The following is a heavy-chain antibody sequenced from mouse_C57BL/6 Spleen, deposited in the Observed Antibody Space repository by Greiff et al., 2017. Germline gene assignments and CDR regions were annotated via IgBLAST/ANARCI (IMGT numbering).Heavy chain of an antibody. CDR2: IRNKANGYTT. D-gene: IGHD3-2*01. Sequence: EVQRVESGGGLVQPGGSLSLSCAASGFTFTDYYMSWVRQPPGKALEWLGFIRNKANGYTTEYSASVKGRFTISRDNSQSILYLQMNALRAEDSATYYCARSQDSWAYWGQGTLVTVSA. J-gene: IGHJ3*01. V-gene: IGHV7-3*01. CDR3: ARSQDSWAY. CDR1: GFTFTDYY.